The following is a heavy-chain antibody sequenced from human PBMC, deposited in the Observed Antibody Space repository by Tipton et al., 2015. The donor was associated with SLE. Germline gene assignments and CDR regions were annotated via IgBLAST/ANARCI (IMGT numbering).Heavy chain of an antibody. D-gene: IGHD3-10*01. Sequence: QLVQSGAEVKKPGASVKVSCKVSGYTLTELSMHWVRQAPGKGLEWMGGFDPEDGETIYAQKFQGRVTMTEDTSTDTAYMELSSLRSEDTAVYYCATFYYGSGSYYNGDAFDIWGQGTMVTVSS. J-gene: IGHJ3*02. V-gene: IGHV1-24*01. CDR1: GYTLTELS. CDR2: FDPEDGET. CDR3: ATFYYGSGSYYNGDAFDI.